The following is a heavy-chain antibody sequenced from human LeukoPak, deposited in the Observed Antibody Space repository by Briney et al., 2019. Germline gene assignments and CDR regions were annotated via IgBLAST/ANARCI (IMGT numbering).Heavy chain of an antibody. J-gene: IGHJ1*01. CDR1: GFTFNTYT. CDR2: IYSGGST. Sequence: GGSLRLSCAASGFTFNTYTMNWVRQAPGKGLEWVSVIYSGGSTYYADSVKGRFTISRDNSKNTLYLQMNSLRAEDTAVYYCARALGDSGAEYFQHWGQGTLVTVSS. D-gene: IGHD2-21*02. V-gene: IGHV3-53*01. CDR3: ARALGDSGAEYFQH.